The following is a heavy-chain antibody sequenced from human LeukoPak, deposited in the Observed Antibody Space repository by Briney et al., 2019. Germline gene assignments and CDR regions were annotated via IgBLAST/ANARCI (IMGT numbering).Heavy chain of an antibody. CDR1: GGSISSSSYY. Sequence: SETLSLTCTVSGGSISSSSYYWGWIRQPPGKGLEWIGSIYYSGSTYYNPSLKSRVTISVDTSKNQFSLKLSSVTAADTAVYYCARQALDPASIAAPDWFGPWGQGTLVTVSS. J-gene: IGHJ5*02. D-gene: IGHD6-6*01. V-gene: IGHV4-39*01. CDR3: ARQALDPASIAAPDWFGP. CDR2: IYYSGST.